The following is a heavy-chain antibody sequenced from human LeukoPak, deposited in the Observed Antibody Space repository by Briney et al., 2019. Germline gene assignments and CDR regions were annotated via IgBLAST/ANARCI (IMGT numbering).Heavy chain of an antibody. V-gene: IGHV4-59*08. CDR1: GGSISSYF. CDR2: IYYSGST. CDR3: ARHRGRYYDSGSYYYFDY. J-gene: IGHJ4*02. Sequence: PSETLSLTCTVSGGSISSYFWSWLRQPPGKGLEWIGYIYYSGSTNYNPSLKSRVTISVDTSKNHFSLNLSSVTAADTAVYYCARHRGRYYDSGSYYYFDYWGQGTLVTVSS. D-gene: IGHD3-10*01.